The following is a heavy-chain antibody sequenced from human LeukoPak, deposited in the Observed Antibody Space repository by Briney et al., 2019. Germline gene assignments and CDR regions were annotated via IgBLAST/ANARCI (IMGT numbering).Heavy chain of an antibody. D-gene: IGHD1-26*01. CDR2: IRYDGSDK. V-gene: IGHV3-30*02. J-gene: IGHJ4*02. CDR3: AKDPQKWESYFDY. CDR1: GFTFSSYG. Sequence: GGSLRLSCAASGFTFSSYGMHWVRQAPGKGLEWVAFIRYDGSDKYYADSVKGRFTISRDNSKNTLYLQMNSLRAEDTAVYYCAKDPQKWESYFDYWGQGTLVTVSS.